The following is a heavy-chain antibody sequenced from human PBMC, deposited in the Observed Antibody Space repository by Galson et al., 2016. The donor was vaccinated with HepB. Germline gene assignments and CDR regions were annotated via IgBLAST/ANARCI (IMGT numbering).Heavy chain of an antibody. V-gene: IGHV4-31*03. D-gene: IGHD3-22*01. J-gene: IGHJ6*02. CDR3: AREDRYYNSSGSHYNYYYGMDV. CDR1: GGSISSGGYY. CDR2: IFYSGST. Sequence: TLSLTCTVSGGSISSGGYYWSRIRQHPGKGLEWIGYIFYSGSTYYNPSLKSRVSISVGTSKNQFSLKLSSVTAADTAVYYCAREDRYYNSSGSHYNYYYGMDVWGQGTTVTVSS.